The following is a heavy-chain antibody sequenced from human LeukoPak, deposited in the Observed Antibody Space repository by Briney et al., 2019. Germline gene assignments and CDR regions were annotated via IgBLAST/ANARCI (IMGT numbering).Heavy chain of an antibody. V-gene: IGHV3-64*01. CDR1: GFTFSDYT. J-gene: IGHJ4*02. Sequence: PGGALRLSSAAPGFTFSDYTMHWVRQAPGKGLEFVSVIGPIGVYTYYANSVKGRFTISRDNSKSTVSLQMGSLRDEDTAVYYCASSPPGRTSWNYYDYWGRGTLVTVSS. D-gene: IGHD2-2*01. CDR2: IGPIGVYT. CDR3: ASSPPGRTSWNYYDY.